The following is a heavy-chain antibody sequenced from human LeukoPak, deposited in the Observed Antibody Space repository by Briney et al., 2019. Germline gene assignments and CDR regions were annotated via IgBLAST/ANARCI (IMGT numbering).Heavy chain of an antibody. V-gene: IGHV1-69*13. CDR2: IIPIFGAA. D-gene: IGHD3-3*01. CDR3: ARDQRDVTIFGVVMAMRFDP. CDR1: GGTFSSYA. J-gene: IGHJ5*02. Sequence: SVKVSCKASGGTFSSYAISWVRQAPGQGLEWMGGIIPIFGAANYAQKLQGRVTITADESTSTAYMELSSLRSEDTAVYYCARDQRDVTIFGVVMAMRFDPWGQGTLVTVSS.